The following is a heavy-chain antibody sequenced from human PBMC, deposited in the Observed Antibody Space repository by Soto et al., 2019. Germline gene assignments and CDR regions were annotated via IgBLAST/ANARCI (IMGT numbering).Heavy chain of an antibody. D-gene: IGHD2-15*01. CDR2: IYYSGST. CDR3: ARHPHYCSGGSCRPYYFDY. V-gene: IGHV4-59*08. Sequence: ETLSLTCSVSGGSISSYYWTWIRQPPGKGLEWIGYIYYSGSTNYNPSLKSRVTISIDTSKNQFSLKLSSVTAADTAVYYCARHPHYCSGGSCRPYYFDYWGQGTLVTVSS. J-gene: IGHJ4*02. CDR1: GGSISSYY.